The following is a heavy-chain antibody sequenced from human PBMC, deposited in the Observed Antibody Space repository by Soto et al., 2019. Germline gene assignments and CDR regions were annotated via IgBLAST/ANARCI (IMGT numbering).Heavy chain of an antibody. D-gene: IGHD2-15*01. CDR2: IIPIFGAA. CDR3: ARFVVGAFAY. J-gene: IGHJ4*02. V-gene: IGHV1-69*12. Sequence: QVQLVQSGAEVKKPGSSVKVSCKASGGTFSSYGISWVRQAPGQGLECMGGIIPIFGAANYAQKFQGRVTITADESTSTAYMELNSLRSEDTAVYYCARFVVGAFAYWGQGTLITVSS. CDR1: GGTFSSYG.